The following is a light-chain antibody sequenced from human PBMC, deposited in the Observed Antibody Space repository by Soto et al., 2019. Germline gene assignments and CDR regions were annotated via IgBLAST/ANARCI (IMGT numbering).Light chain of an antibody. Sequence: EIVMTQSPATLSVSPGEGATISCRASQSVSSKLAWYQQKPGQAPRLLIYGASTRATGIPARFSGSGSGTEFTLIISSLQSEDSAVYYCQQYNSWLWTFGGGTKVDIK. CDR3: QQYNSWLWT. V-gene: IGKV3-15*01. CDR1: QSVSSK. J-gene: IGKJ4*01. CDR2: GAS.